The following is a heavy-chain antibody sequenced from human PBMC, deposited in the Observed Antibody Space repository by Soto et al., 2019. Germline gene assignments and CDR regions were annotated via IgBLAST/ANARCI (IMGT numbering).Heavy chain of an antibody. V-gene: IGHV2-5*02. Sequence: QITLKESGPTLVKPTQTLTLTCTFSGFSLSTSGVGVGWIRQPPGKALEWLALIYWDDDKRYSPSLKSRLTSPKDTSKNQVVLTMTHMDPVDTATYYCAHAVSGGSSWYGPGGLDVRGQGTTVTVSS. CDR2: IYWDDDK. CDR1: GFSLSTSGVG. CDR3: AHAVSGGSSWYGPGGLDV. D-gene: IGHD6-13*01. J-gene: IGHJ6*02.